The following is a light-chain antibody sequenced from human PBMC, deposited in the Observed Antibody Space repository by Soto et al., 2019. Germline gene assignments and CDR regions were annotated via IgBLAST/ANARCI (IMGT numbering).Light chain of an antibody. V-gene: IGKV1-5*03. CDR1: KSVSNW. Sequence: DIQMTQSPSALSASVGDRVTITCRASKSVSNWVAWYWQEPGEAPKLLIYEESTLERGDPSRISGSGSVTEFTLTISSLQPDDFASFYCQQYDTYSLTFGQGTKVEVK. J-gene: IGKJ1*01. CDR2: EES. CDR3: QQYDTYSLT.